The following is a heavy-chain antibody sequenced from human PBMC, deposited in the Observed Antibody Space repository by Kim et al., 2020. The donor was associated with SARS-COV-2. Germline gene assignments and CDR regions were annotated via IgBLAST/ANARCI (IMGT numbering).Heavy chain of an antibody. J-gene: IGHJ6*02. V-gene: IGHV3-30-3*01. CDR2: ISYDGSNK. D-gene: IGHD2-15*01. CDR3: ASVYCSGGSCYSYVYYGMDV. Sequence: GGSLRLSCAASGFTFSSYAMHWVRQAPGKGLEWVAVISYDGSNKYYADSVKGRFTISRDNSKNTLYLQMNSLRAEDTALYYCASVYCSGGSCYSYVYYGMDVWGQGTTVTVSS. CDR1: GFTFSSYA.